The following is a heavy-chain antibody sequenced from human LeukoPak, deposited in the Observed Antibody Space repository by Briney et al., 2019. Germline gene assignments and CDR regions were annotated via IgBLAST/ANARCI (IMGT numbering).Heavy chain of an antibody. D-gene: IGHD3-3*01. J-gene: IGHJ4*02. Sequence: GGSLRLSCAASGFTFSSYGMHWVRQAPGKGLEWVAFIRYDGSNKYYADSVKGRFTISRDNSKNTLYLQMNSLRAEDTAVYYCARETSCEYDFWSGYCRDYFDYWGQGTLVTVSS. CDR3: ARETSCEYDFWSGYCRDYFDY. V-gene: IGHV3-30*02. CDR2: IRYDGSNK. CDR1: GFTFSSYG.